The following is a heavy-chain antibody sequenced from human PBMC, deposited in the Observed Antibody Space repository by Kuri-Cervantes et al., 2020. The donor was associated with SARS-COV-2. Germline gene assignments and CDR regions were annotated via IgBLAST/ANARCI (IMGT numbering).Heavy chain of an antibody. CDR2: INSDGSST. CDR3: ARTEYGDYAKVDV. Sequence: GGPLRLSCAASGFTFDDYGMSWVRQAPGKGLVWVSRINSDGSSTSYADSVKGRFTISRDNSKNTLYLQMGSLRAEDMAVYYCARTEYGDYAKVDVWGKGTTVTVSS. V-gene: IGHV3-74*01. J-gene: IGHJ6*04. D-gene: IGHD4-17*01. CDR1: GFTFDDYG.